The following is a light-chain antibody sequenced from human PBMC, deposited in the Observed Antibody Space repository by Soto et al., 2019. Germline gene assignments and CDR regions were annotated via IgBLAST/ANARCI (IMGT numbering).Light chain of an antibody. CDR1: QSLLHSNGNIY. V-gene: IGKV2-28*01. Sequence: DIVLTQSPLSLPVTPGEPASISCRSSQSLLHSNGNIYLDWYLQKPGQSPQLLFYLGSIRASGVPDRFSGSGSGTDFTLKINRVEAEDVGVYYCMQAIQAPRTFGLGTKVEIK. CDR2: LGS. CDR3: MQAIQAPRT. J-gene: IGKJ1*01.